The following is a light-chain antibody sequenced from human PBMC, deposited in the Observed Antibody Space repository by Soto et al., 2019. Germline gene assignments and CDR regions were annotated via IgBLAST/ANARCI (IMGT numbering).Light chain of an antibody. CDR2: EAF. Sequence: QSALTQPASVSGSPGQSITISCAGSSGEGGNYNLVSWYQQHPGKAPKLIVYEAFKRPLGISDRFSGSKSDNTASLTISGLQAEDEGDYYCYSYVNSNTLVFGGGTKVTVL. CDR1: SGEGGNYNL. V-gene: IGLV2-23*01. J-gene: IGLJ2*01. CDR3: YSYVNSNTLV.